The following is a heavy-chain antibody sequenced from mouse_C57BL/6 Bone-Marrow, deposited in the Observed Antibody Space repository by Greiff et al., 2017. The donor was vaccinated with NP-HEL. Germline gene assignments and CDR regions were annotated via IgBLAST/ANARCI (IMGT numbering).Heavy chain of an antibody. CDR1: GYTFTSYW. J-gene: IGHJ1*03. CDR2: IHPNSGST. Sequence: QVQLQQPGAELVKPGASVKLSCKASGYTFTSYWMHWVKQRPGPGLEWIGMIHPNSGSTNYNEKFKSKATLTVDKSSSTAYMQLSSLTSEDSAVYYCARTYYSNNGYWYFDVWGTGTTVTVSS. D-gene: IGHD2-5*01. CDR3: ARTYYSNNGYWYFDV. V-gene: IGHV1-64*01.